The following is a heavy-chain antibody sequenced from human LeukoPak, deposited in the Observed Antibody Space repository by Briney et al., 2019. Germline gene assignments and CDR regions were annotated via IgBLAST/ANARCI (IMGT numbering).Heavy chain of an antibody. V-gene: IGHV4-34*01. D-gene: IGHD2/OR15-2a*01. CDR3: ARGPIIVIVLPAQNQLDY. J-gene: IGHJ4*02. CDR1: GGSFSGYY. CDR2: INHSGST. Sequence: PSETLSLTCADYGGSFSGYYWSWIRQPPGKGLEWIGEINHSGSTNYNPSLKSRVTISVDTSKNQFSLKLSSVTAADTAVYYCARGPIIVIVLPAQNQLDYWGQGTLVTVSS.